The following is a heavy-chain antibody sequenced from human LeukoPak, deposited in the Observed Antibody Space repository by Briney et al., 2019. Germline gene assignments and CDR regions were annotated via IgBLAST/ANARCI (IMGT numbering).Heavy chain of an antibody. V-gene: IGHV3-7*01. D-gene: IGHD2-2*01. CDR1: GFTFSSYW. Sequence: PGGSLRLSCAASGFTFSSYWMSWVRQAPGKGLEWVANIKQDGSEKYYVDSVKGRFTISRDNAKNSLYLQMNSLRAEDTAVYYCARMEGIVVVPAAIRFGYWGQGTLVTVSS. CDR2: IKQDGSEK. CDR3: ARMEGIVVVPAAIRFGY. J-gene: IGHJ4*02.